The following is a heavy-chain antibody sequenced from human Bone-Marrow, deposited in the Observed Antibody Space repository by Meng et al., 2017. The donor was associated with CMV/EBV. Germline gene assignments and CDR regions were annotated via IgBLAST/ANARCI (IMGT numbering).Heavy chain of an antibody. D-gene: IGHD2-21*01. Sequence: GESLKISCAASGFTFSSYGMHWVRQAPGKGLDWVAFIQYDGSNKYYADSVKGRFTISRDNSKNTLYLKMNSLRAEDTAVYYCAKEALLATVVVSAFFDYWGQGTLVTVSS. J-gene: IGHJ4*02. V-gene: IGHV3-30*02. CDR3: AKEALLATVVVSAFFDY. CDR1: GFTFSSYG. CDR2: IQYDGSNK.